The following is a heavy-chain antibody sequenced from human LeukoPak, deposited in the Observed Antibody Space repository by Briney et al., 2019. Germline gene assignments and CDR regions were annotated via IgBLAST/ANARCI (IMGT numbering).Heavy chain of an antibody. CDR1: GGSISSYY. V-gene: IGHV4-59*08. CDR2: IYYSGST. CDR3: ARVYCDSSGSAGGDAFDI. D-gene: IGHD3-22*01. Sequence: SETLSLTCTVSGGSISSYYWSWIRQPPGKGLEWIGYIYYSGSTNYNPSLKSRVTISVDTSKNQFSLKLSSVTAADTAVYYCARVYCDSSGSAGGDAFDIWGQGTMVTVSS. J-gene: IGHJ3*02.